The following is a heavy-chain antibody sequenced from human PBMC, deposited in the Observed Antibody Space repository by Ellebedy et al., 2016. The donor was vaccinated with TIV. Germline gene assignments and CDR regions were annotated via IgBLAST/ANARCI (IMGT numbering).Heavy chain of an antibody. J-gene: IGHJ6*02. CDR2: IKSKTDGGTT. D-gene: IGHD6-19*01. Sequence: GGSLRLXXAASGFTFSNAWMSWVRQAPGKGLEWVGRIKSKTDGGTTDYAAPVKGRFTISRDDSKNTLYLQMNSLKTEDTAVYYCTTDYRSPGYYYYYGMDVWGQGTTVTVSS. V-gene: IGHV3-15*01. CDR3: TTDYRSPGYYYYYGMDV. CDR1: GFTFSNAW.